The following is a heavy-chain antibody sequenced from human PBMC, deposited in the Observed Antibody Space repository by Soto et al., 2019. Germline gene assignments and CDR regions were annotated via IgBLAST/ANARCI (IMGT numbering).Heavy chain of an antibody. J-gene: IGHJ5*02. CDR2: IIPIFGTA. D-gene: IGHD1-7*01. CDR3: ARDGPITGTPDR. Sequence: ASVKVSCKASGGTFSSYAISWVRQAPGQGLEWMGGIIPIFGTANYAQKFQGRVTITADESTSTAYMELSSLRSEDTAVYYCARDGPITGTPDRWGQGTLVTVSS. V-gene: IGHV1-69*13. CDR1: GGTFSSYA.